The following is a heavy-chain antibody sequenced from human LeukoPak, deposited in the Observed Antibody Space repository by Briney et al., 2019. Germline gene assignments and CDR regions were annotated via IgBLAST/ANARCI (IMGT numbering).Heavy chain of an antibody. Sequence: SETLSLTCTVSGGSISSSSYYWGWIRQPPGKGLEWIGSIYYSGSTYYNPSPKSRVTISVDTSKNQFSLKLSSVTAADTAVYYCARRRVTVTTPLDAFDIWGQGTMVTVSS. J-gene: IGHJ3*02. CDR3: ARRRVTVTTPLDAFDI. V-gene: IGHV4-39*01. CDR2: IYYSGST. CDR1: GGSISSSSYY. D-gene: IGHD4-17*01.